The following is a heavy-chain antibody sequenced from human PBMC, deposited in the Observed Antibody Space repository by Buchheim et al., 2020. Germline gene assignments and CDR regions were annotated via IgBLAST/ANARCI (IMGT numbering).Heavy chain of an antibody. CDR3: AKSHMSVADIFDF. Sequence: EVQLLESGGGFVQPGGSLKLSCAASGFTFSHYAMHWVRQAPGKGLEWVSCISGSGGSTYYAASVRGRFSISRDNSKNTLYLQMNSLRAEDTAVYYCAKSHMSVADIFDFWGQGTL. V-gene: IGHV3-23*01. D-gene: IGHD6-19*01. CDR1: GFTFSHYA. J-gene: IGHJ4*02. CDR2: ISGSGGST.